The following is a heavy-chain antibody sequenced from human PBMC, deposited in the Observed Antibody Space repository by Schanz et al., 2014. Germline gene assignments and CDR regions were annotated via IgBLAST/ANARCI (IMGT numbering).Heavy chain of an antibody. Sequence: EVQLVESGGGLVQPGRSLRLSCAASGFTFDDYAMHWVRQAPGKGLEWVSCITGGSTTYTYYADSVRGRFTISRDNAKSSVYLQMNSLRAEDTAVYYCARGGATRFDYWGQGTLVTVSS. CDR2: ITGGSTTYT. CDR3: ARGGATRFDY. D-gene: IGHD1-26*01. V-gene: IGHV3-21*01. J-gene: IGHJ4*02. CDR1: GFTFDDYA.